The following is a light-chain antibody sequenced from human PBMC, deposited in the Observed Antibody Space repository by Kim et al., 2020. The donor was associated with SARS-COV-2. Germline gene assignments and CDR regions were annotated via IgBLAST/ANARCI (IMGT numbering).Light chain of an antibody. CDR1: QSVSSN. V-gene: IGKV3-15*01. J-gene: IGKJ1*01. CDR2: GAS. CDR3: QQDKNGAAWT. Sequence: EIVMTQSPATLSVSPGERATLSCRASQSVSSNLAWYQQKPGQAPRLLIYGASTRATGIPARFSGSGSGTEFTLTISSLQSEDFAVYYWQQDKNGAAWTRGEGRKVDIK.